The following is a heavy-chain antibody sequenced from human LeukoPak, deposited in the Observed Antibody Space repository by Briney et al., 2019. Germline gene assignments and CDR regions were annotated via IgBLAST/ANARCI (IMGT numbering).Heavy chain of an antibody. J-gene: IGHJ4*02. V-gene: IGHV3-23*01. D-gene: IGHD2-2*01. Sequence: PGGSLRLSCAASGFTFSSYAMSWVRQAPGKGLEWVSVISGSGGSTYYADSVKGRSTISRDNSKNTLYLQMNSLRAEDTALYYCAKDACSTTCYWSDYWGRGTLVTVSS. CDR2: ISGSGGST. CDR1: GFTFSSYA. CDR3: AKDACSTTCYWSDY.